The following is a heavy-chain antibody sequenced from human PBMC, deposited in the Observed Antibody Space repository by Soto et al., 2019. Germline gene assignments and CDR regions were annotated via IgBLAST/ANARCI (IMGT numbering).Heavy chain of an antibody. V-gene: IGHV4-59*13. J-gene: IGHJ3*02. CDR2: IYHTGNT. Sequence: QVRLHESGPGLVKPSETLSLTCTVSTDSFNDYYWSWIRQPPGKGLEWIGSIYHTGNTNYNPSLESRVSIAVDTSMIQFSLSLSSVTAADTAVYYCARDVGIHDAFDIWGQGTLVTVSS. CDR3: ARDVGIHDAFDI. CDR1: TDSFNDYY. D-gene: IGHD5-18*01.